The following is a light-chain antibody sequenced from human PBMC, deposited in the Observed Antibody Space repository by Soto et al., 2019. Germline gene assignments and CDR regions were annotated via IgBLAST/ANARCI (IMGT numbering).Light chain of an antibody. CDR2: AAS. V-gene: IGKV1-5*03. CDR3: QHYNSYSEA. CDR1: QNVNSW. J-gene: IGKJ1*01. Sequence: DIQMTQYPSTQSASVGDRITITSRASQNVNSWLAWYQQKPGKAPKLLVYAASNLESGVPSRFGGSGSGTEFTLTISSLQPDDFATYYCQHYNSYSEAFGQGTKVDIK.